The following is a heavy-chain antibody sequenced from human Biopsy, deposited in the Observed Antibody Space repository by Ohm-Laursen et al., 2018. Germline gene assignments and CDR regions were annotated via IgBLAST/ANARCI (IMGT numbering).Heavy chain of an antibody. V-gene: IGHV1-69*06. D-gene: IGHD3-9*01. Sequence: SVTDSCKPPGGTFSNYGVNWVRQAPGQGLEWLGGNIPILGTGNYAQKFQDRVTVAADTSTSTATMELRSLRSDDTAVYYCATKLTGYFHHWGQGTLVIVSS. CDR3: ATKLTGYFHH. J-gene: IGHJ1*01. CDR1: GGTFSNYG. CDR2: NIPILGTG.